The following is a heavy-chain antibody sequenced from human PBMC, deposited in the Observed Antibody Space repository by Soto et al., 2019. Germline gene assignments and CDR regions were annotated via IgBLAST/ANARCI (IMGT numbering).Heavy chain of an antibody. J-gene: IGHJ4*02. D-gene: IGHD3-22*01. CDR3: ARAYYDSSGYYFDY. V-gene: IGHV1-2*02. Sequence: SVKLSRQNHRYTLTCYFTRWARHSPGQGLEWLGCSNPDSGDTNCEQKIQGRVTMTRDTSISTAYRELSRVRSDETAVYHCARAYYDSSGYYFDYWRKGSLVTVSS. CDR2: SNPDSGDT. CDR1: RYTLTCYF.